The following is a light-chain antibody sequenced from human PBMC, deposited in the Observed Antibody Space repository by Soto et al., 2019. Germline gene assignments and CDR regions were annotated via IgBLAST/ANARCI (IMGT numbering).Light chain of an antibody. Sequence: EIVLTQSPATLSLSPVERATLSCRASQSVSSYLAWYQQKPGQAPRLLIYDASNRATGIPARFSGSGSGTDFTLTISSLEPEDFAVYYCQKRSNWTFGQGTKVDI. J-gene: IGKJ1*01. CDR2: DAS. V-gene: IGKV3-11*01. CDR1: QSVSSY. CDR3: QKRSNWT.